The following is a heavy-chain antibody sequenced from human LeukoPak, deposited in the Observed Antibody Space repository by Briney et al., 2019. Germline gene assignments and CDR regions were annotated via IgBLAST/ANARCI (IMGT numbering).Heavy chain of an antibody. J-gene: IGHJ4*02. CDR2: ISYDGSNK. CDR3: AKTSVPKYGYEYYFDY. CDR1: GFTFSSYG. D-gene: IGHD2-15*01. V-gene: IGHV3-30*18. Sequence: GGSLRLSCAASGFTFSSYGMPWVRQAPGKGLEWVALISYDGSNKDYADSVKGRFTISRDNSKNTLFLQMNRLRAEDTAVYYCAKTSVPKYGYEYYFDYWGQGTLVTVSS.